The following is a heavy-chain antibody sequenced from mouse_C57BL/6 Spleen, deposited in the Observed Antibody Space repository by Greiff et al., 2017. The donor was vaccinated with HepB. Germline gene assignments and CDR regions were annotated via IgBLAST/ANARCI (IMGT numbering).Heavy chain of an antibody. J-gene: IGHJ1*03. D-gene: IGHD4-1*01. Sequence: EVQLQQSGPGLVKPSQTVFLTCTVTGISITTGNYRWSWIRQFPGNKLEWIGYIYYSGTITYNPSLTSRTTITRDTPKNQFFLEMNSLTAEDTATYYCARALWDGYFDVWGTGTTVTVSS. CDR3: ARALWDGYFDV. CDR2: IYYSGTI. CDR1: GISITTGNYR. V-gene: IGHV3-5*01.